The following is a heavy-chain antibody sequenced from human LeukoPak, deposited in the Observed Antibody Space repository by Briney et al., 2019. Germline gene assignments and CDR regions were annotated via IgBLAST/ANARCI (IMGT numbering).Heavy chain of an antibody. V-gene: IGHV1-2*02. J-gene: IGHJ3*02. D-gene: IGHD6-13*01. CDR3: ARAGTGAAAAGPGTSFDI. CDR2: INPNSGGT. Sequence: ASVKVSCEASGYTFTGYYMHWVRQAPGQGLEWMGWINPNSGGTNYAQKFQGRVTMTRDTSISTAYMELSRLRSDDTAVYYCARAGTGAAAAGPGTSFDIWGQGTMVTVSS. CDR1: GYTFTGYY.